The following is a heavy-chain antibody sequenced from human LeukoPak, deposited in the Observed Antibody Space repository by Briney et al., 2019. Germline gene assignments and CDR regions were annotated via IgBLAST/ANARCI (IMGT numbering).Heavy chain of an antibody. D-gene: IGHD3-22*01. Sequence: SETLSLTCTVSGGSISSSSYYWGWIRQPPGKGLEWIGSIYYSGSTYYNPSLKSRVTISVDTSKNQFSLKLSSVTAADTAAYYCARPRRNLYSSGYYGYFDYWGQGTLVTVSS. V-gene: IGHV4-39*01. J-gene: IGHJ4*02. CDR2: IYYSGST. CDR1: GGSISSSSYY. CDR3: ARPRRNLYSSGYYGYFDY.